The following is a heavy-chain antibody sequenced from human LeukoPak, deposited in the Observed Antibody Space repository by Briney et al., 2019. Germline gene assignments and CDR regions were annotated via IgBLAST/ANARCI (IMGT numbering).Heavy chain of an antibody. V-gene: IGHV4-59*08. D-gene: IGHD3-22*01. CDR1: GGSISSYY. CDR2: IYYSGST. Sequence: SETLSLTCTVSGGSISSYYWSWIRQPPGKGLEWIGYIYYSGSTNYNPSLKSRVTISVDTSKNQFSLKLSSVTAADTAVYYCARHAGDSSGYYYGDAFDIWGQGTMVTVSS. J-gene: IGHJ3*02. CDR3: ARHAGDSSGYYYGDAFDI.